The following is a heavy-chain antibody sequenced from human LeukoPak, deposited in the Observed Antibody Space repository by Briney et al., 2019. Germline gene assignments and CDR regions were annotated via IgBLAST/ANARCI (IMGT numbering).Heavy chain of an antibody. CDR1: GYLFTRKW. CDR2: IYPGDSET. Sequence: GESLRISCKGSGYLFTRKWIGWVRPMPGKGLEWMGIIYPGDSETRYSPSLQGQVTLSADKSINTAYLQWSSLNASDTAMYYCARRVVNNRNWYFDLWGRGTLVTVSS. J-gene: IGHJ2*01. D-gene: IGHD4-23*01. V-gene: IGHV5-51*01. CDR3: ARRVVNNRNWYFDL.